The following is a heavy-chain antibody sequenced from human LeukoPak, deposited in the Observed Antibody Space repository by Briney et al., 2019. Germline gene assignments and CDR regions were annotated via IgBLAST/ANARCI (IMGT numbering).Heavy chain of an antibody. V-gene: IGHV3-66*01. J-gene: IGHJ4*02. D-gene: IGHD3-16*01. CDR3: ARDVAAPGGVYFDY. CDR1: GXTVSSNS. CDR2: IYTGGTT. Sequence: GGSLRLSCAASGXTVSSNSMSWVRQAPGKGLVWVSVIYTGGTTYYADSVKGRFTISRDNSKNTLYLQMNSLRAEDTAVYYCARDVAAPGGVYFDYWGQGTLVTVSP.